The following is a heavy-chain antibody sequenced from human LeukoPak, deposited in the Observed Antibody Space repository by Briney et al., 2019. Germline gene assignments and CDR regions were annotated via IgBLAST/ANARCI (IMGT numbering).Heavy chain of an antibody. Sequence: GGSLRLSCAASGFTFDDYGMSWVRHAPGKGLEWVSGINWNGGSTVYADSVKGRFTISRDNAKNTLYLQMNSLRAEDTAVYYCAREGTTVTTYYFDYWGQGTLVTVSS. J-gene: IGHJ4*02. CDR2: INWNGGST. CDR1: GFTFDDYG. D-gene: IGHD4-17*01. V-gene: IGHV3-20*04. CDR3: AREGTTVTTYYFDY.